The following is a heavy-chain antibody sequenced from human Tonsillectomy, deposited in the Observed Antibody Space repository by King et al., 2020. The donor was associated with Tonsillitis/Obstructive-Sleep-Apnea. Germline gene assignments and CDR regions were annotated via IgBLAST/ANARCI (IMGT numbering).Heavy chain of an antibody. V-gene: IGHV1-46*01. CDR1: GYTFTSHY. Sequence: QLVQSGAEVRKPGASVKVSCRASGYTFTSHYMHWVRQAPGQGLEWMGIINPSGGSTGYAQKFQGRVTMTRDTSTSTVYMELSSLRSEDTAVYYCARYLSGVSYDSSGHFDYWGQGTLVTVSS. CDR3: ARYLSGVSYDSSGHFDY. J-gene: IGHJ4*02. CDR2: INPSGGST. D-gene: IGHD3-22*01.